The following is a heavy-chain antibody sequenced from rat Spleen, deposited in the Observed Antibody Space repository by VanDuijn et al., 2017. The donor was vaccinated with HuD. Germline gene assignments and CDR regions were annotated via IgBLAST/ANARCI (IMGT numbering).Heavy chain of an antibody. J-gene: IGHJ2*01. CDR1: GYSITSSYR. V-gene: IGHV3-3*01. CDR3: ARYNYGGYGD. D-gene: IGHD1-11*01. Sequence: EVQLQESGPGLVKPSQSLSLTCSVTGYSITSSYRWNWIRKFPGNKLEWMGYINSAGSTNYNPSLKNRISITKDTSKNQFFLQVNSVTTEDTATYYCARYNYGGYGDWGQGVMVTVSS. CDR2: INSAGST.